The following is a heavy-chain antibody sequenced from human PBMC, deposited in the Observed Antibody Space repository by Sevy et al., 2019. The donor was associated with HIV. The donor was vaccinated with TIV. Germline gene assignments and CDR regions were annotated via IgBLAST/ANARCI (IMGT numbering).Heavy chain of an antibody. CDR1: GGSISSGNYY. J-gene: IGHJ5*02. CDR3: ARDSTEYTSRSFWFDP. V-gene: IGHV4-30-4*01. Sequence: SETLSLTCTVSGGSISSGNYYWHWIRQPPGKGLEWIGYTSYTGNTYYNPSLKSPVTISVEPSNNQFSLRLTSVTAADTAVYYCARDSTEYTSRSFWFDPRGQGTLVTVSS. D-gene: IGHD6-13*01. CDR2: TSYTGNT.